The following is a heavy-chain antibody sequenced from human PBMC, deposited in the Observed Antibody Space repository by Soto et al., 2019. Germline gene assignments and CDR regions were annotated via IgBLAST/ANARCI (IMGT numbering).Heavy chain of an antibody. CDR1: GYTFTNYY. J-gene: IGHJ2*01. CDR2: ISPRTGDT. V-gene: IGHV1-2*02. D-gene: IGHD1-20*01. CDR3: ARDPGIETITDWYFTF. Sequence: QVQLVQSGAEVKKPGASVKVSCQASGYTFTNYYLHWVRQAPGQGLEWMGWISPRTGDTKYAQTFQGRVTLTRDTSITTAYMELSSLRSDDTAIYYCARDPGIETITDWYFTFWGRGTLVTVSS.